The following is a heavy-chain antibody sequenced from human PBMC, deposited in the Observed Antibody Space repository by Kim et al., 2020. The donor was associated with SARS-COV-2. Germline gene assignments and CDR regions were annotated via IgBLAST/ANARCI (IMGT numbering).Heavy chain of an antibody. J-gene: IGHJ4*02. CDR3: AREATVTLDY. CDR1: GFIFSTYG. CDR2: IWYDGSNK. D-gene: IGHD4-17*01. Sequence: GGSLRLSCAASGFIFSTYGMHWVRQAPGKGLEWVAVIWYDGSNKYYADSVKGRFTISRDNSKNTLYLQMNSLRAEDTAMYYCAREATVTLDYWGQGTLVTVSS. V-gene: IGHV3-33*01.